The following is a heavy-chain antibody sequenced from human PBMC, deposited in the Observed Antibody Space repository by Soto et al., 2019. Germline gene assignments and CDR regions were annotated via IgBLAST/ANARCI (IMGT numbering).Heavy chain of an antibody. D-gene: IGHD5-12*01. J-gene: IGHJ4*02. V-gene: IGHV3-23*01. CDR3: AKALDDSGYTYERPFDS. Sequence: EVQLLESGGGLVQPGGSLRLSCAASGFTFSTYAMAWVRQAPGKGLEWVSAVSGPGYGVYQPDYVKGRFTISRDNFTNTMDLQMNGLRAEDTALYYCAKALDDSGYTYERPFDSWGQGTLVTVSS. CDR1: GFTFSTYA. CDR2: VSGPGYGV.